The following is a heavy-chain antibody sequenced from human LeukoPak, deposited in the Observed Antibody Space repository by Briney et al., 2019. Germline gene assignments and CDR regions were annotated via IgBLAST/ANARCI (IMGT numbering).Heavy chain of an antibody. Sequence: ASVKVSCKASGYTFTSYDINWVRQATGQGLEWMGWMNPNSGNTGYAQKFQGRVTMTRNTSISTAYMELSSLRSEDTAVYYCARLYDFWSGYYTGYYYYGMDVWGRGTTVTVSS. V-gene: IGHV1-8*01. CDR1: GYTFTSYD. D-gene: IGHD3-3*01. CDR3: ARLYDFWSGYYTGYYYYGMDV. CDR2: MNPNSGNT. J-gene: IGHJ6*02.